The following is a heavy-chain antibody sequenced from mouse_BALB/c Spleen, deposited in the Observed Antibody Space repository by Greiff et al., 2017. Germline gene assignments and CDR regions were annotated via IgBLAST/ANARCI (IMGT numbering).Heavy chain of an antibody. Sequence: DVMLVESGGGLVKLGGSLKLSCAASGFTFSSYYMSWVRQTPEKRLELVAAINSNGGSTYYPDTVKGRFTISRDNAKNTLYLQMSSLKSEDTAMYYCASAYYRYDGAMDYWGQGTSVTVSS. D-gene: IGHD2-14*01. CDR1: GFTFSSYY. V-gene: IGHV5-6-2*01. CDR2: INSNGGST. J-gene: IGHJ4*01. CDR3: ASAYYRYDGAMDY.